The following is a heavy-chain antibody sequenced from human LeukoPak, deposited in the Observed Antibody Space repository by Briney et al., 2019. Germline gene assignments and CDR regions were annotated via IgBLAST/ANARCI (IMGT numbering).Heavy chain of an antibody. V-gene: IGHV3-7*01. J-gene: IGHJ5*02. D-gene: IGHD6-13*01. CDR1: GFTFNKYW. Sequence: GGSLRLSCAASGFTFNKYWMTWVRQAPGKGLEWVATIKTDGSQKYYVDSVKGRFTISRDNAKKSLYLQMNSLRAEDTAVYYCAREPSYSSSWYTTCDHWGQGILVTVSS. CDR3: AREPSYSSSWYTTCDH. CDR2: IKTDGSQK.